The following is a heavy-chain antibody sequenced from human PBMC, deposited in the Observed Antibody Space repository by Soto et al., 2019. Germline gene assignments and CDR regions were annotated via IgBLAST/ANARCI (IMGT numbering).Heavy chain of an antibody. D-gene: IGHD3-16*01. CDR1: GYIFVNYG. CDR2: ISPYTGNT. Sequence: QVQPVQSGDEVKKPGASVKVSCKASGYIFVNYGIAWVRPAPGQGLEWMGWISPYTGNTHSATKVQGRLTMTTDTSTSTAYMDLGSLTSDDTAVYYCVMVDNYVTPTPQDVWGQGTTVTVSS. V-gene: IGHV1-18*01. J-gene: IGHJ6*02. CDR3: VMVDNYVTPTPQDV.